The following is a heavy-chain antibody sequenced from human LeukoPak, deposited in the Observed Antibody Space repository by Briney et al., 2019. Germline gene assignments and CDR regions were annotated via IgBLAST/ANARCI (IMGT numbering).Heavy chain of an antibody. CDR1: GYTFTSYY. D-gene: IGHD1-26*01. V-gene: IGHV1-46*01. CDR2: INPRGGST. CDR3: AVSGSYGAYFDY. J-gene: IGHJ4*02. Sequence: ASVKVSCKASGYTFTSYYMHWVRQAPGQGLEWMGIINPRGGSTSYAQKFQGRVTMTRDTSTSTVYMELSSLRSEDTAVYYCAVSGSYGAYFDYWGQGTLVTVSS.